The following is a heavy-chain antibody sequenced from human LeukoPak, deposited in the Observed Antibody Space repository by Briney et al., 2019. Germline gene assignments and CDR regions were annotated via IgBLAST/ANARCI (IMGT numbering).Heavy chain of an antibody. D-gene: IGHD6-19*01. CDR2: ISGSGGST. CDR3: AKGRAVAGEFDY. Sequence: GGSLRLSCAASGFTFSDYYMSWIRQAPGKGLEWVSAISGSGGSTYYADSVKGRFTISRDNSKNTLYLQMNSLRAEDTAVYYCAKGRAVAGEFDYWGQGTLVTVSS. CDR1: GFTFSDYY. V-gene: IGHV3-23*01. J-gene: IGHJ4*02.